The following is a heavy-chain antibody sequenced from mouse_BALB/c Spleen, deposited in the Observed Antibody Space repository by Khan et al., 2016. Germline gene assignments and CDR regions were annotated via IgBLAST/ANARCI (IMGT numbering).Heavy chain of an antibody. CDR3: ARTGDYPYYAMDY. J-gene: IGHJ4*01. CDR1: EYTFTNYG. V-gene: IGHV9-3*02. D-gene: IGHD2-13*01. Sequence: QIQLVQSGPELKKPGETVKISCKASEYTFTNYGMNWVKQAPGKGLKWMGWINTNTGEPTYAEEFKGRFAFSLEASASTAYLQINNLKNEDSATYFCARTGDYPYYAMDYWRQGTSVTVSS. CDR2: INTNTGEP.